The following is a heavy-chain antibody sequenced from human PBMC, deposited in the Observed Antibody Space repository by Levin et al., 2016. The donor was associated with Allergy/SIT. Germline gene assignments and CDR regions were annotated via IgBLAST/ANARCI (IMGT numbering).Heavy chain of an antibody. D-gene: IGHD1-1*01. Sequence: ASVKVSCKASGYTFTGYYMHWVRQAPGQGLEWMGWINPNSGGTEYAQKFQGRVTMTRDTSISTAYMELSRLRSDDTAVYYCTKSSHVHALPETYWGQGTQVTVSS. CDR2: INPNSGGT. CDR1: GYTFTGYY. V-gene: IGHV1-2*02. CDR3: TKSSHVHALPETY. J-gene: IGHJ4*02.